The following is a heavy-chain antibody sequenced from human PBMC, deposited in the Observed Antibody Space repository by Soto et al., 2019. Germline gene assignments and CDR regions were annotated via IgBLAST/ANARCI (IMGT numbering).Heavy chain of an antibody. CDR1: GGSFSGYY. CDR3: ARGGDIVVVVAAHYFDY. D-gene: IGHD2-15*01. V-gene: IGHV4-34*01. Sequence: QVQLQQWGAGLLKPSETLSLTCAVYGGSFSGYYWSWIRQPPGKGLEWIGEINHSGRTNYNPSLKSRVTIAVDTSMNQFSLKLSSVTAADTAVYYCARGGDIVVVVAAHYFDYWVQGTLVTVSS. J-gene: IGHJ4*02. CDR2: INHSGRT.